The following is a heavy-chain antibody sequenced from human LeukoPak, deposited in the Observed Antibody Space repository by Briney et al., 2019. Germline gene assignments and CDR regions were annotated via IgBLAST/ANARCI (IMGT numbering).Heavy chain of an antibody. D-gene: IGHD5-18*01. V-gene: IGHV1-8*01. J-gene: IGHJ4*02. CDR1: GYTFTSYD. Sequence: ASVNVSCKASGYTFTSYDINWVRQATGQGLEWMGWMNPNSGNTGYAQKFQGRVTMTRNTSISTAYMELSSLRSEDTAVYYCARHPGGDTAIDYWGQGTLVTVSS. CDR2: MNPNSGNT. CDR3: ARHPGGDTAIDY.